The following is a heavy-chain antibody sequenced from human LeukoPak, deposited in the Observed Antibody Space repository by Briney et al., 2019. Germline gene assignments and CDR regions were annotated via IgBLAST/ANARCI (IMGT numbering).Heavy chain of an antibody. J-gene: IGHJ5*02. CDR2: IYYSGST. D-gene: IGHD3-10*01. Sequence: SETLSFTCTVSGGSISSGDYYWSWIRQPPGKGLEWIGYIYYSGSTYYNPSLKSRVTISVDTSKNQFSLKLSSVTAADTAVYYCARDKGTGGSYNWFDPWGQGTLVTVSS. CDR1: GGSISSGDYY. CDR3: ARDKGTGGSYNWFDP. V-gene: IGHV4-30-4*01.